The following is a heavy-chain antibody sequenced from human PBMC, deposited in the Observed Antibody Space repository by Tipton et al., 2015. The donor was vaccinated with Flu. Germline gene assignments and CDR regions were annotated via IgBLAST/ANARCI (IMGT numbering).Heavy chain of an antibody. Sequence: QVQLVQSGAEVKKPGASVKVSCKTSGYSFTNYYIHWVRQAPGQGLEWLGRINPNIGGTYYTQKFQGRVTMTTDTTTRTAYMELSRPTSDDTAVYYCARDGGVKNYYYGMDVWGQGTTVTVSS. D-gene: IGHD3-3*01. CDR1: GYSFTNYY. V-gene: IGHV1-2*06. J-gene: IGHJ6*02. CDR3: ARDGGVKNYYYGMDV. CDR2: INPNIGGT.